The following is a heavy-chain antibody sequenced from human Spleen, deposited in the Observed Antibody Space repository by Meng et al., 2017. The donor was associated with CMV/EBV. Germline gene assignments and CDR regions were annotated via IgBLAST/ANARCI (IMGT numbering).Heavy chain of an antibody. CDR2: IYSGGST. Sequence: LSCAASGFTVSSNYMSCVRPAPGKGLEWVSVIYSGGSTYYADSVKGRFTISRDNSKNTLYLQMNSLRAEDTAVYYCARVETGGYFDYWGQGTLVTVSS. CDR1: GFTVSSNY. CDR3: ARVETGGYFDY. D-gene: IGHD3-10*01. J-gene: IGHJ4*02. V-gene: IGHV3-53*01.